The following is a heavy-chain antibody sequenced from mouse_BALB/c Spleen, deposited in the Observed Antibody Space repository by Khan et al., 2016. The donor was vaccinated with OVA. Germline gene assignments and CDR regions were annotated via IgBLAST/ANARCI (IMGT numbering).Heavy chain of an antibody. Sequence: EVELVESGGGFVKPGGSLKLSCEASGFTFSNYGLSWVRQTPEKRLEWVATISSGGTYTYYPDSVKGRFTISRDKATNTLYLQMSSLRSEDTAMYYCTRIPGYYGSGYFDYWGQGTTLTVSS. CDR3: TRIPGYYGSGYFDY. J-gene: IGHJ2*01. CDR1: GFTFSNYG. D-gene: IGHD1-1*01. V-gene: IGHV5-9-3*01. CDR2: ISSGGTYT.